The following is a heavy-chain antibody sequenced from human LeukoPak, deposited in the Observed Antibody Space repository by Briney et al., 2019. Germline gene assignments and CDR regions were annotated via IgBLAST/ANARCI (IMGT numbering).Heavy chain of an antibody. Sequence: GGSLRLSCAASGFTFSSSAMSWVRQAPGKGLEWVSGISDSGGSTYYADSVKGRFTISRDNSKNTLYLQMNSLRAEDTAVYYCAKDPDCTSGICYTFFDYWGQGTLVTVSS. CDR3: AKDPDCTSGICYTFFDY. CDR2: ISDSGGST. D-gene: IGHD2-8*01. CDR1: GFTFSSSA. V-gene: IGHV3-23*01. J-gene: IGHJ4*02.